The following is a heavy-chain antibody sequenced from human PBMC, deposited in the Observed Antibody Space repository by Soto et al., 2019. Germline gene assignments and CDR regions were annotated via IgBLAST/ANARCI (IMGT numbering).Heavy chain of an antibody. CDR3: ARDRPHCLVSNDCYPYGMDV. CDR2: IIPVFGTT. CDR1: GGNFINSV. J-gene: IGHJ6*02. Sequence: QLEQSGAEVKKPGSSVKVACKASGGNFINSVISWVRQAPGQGLEWMGGIIPVFGTTNYAQKLQGRVTITADESTNTAYMELRSLRSEDTAEYYCARDRPHCLVSNDCYPYGMDVWGRGTKVTVSS. D-gene: IGHD4-4*01. V-gene: IGHV1-69*01.